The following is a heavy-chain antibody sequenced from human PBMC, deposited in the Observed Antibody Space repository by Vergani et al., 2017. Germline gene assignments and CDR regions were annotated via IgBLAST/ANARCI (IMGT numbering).Heavy chain of an antibody. J-gene: IGHJ4*01. D-gene: IGHD2/OR15-2a*01. Sequence: VQLAESGGGRVQPGRSLRLSCAASGFTFSNSAVSWVRQAPGRGLAWVSSISGPGLSTYYADSVKGRFSISRDNSKNTVFLQMHSLRAEDTAIYYCVKEKIDLGSYFFDSWGHGILVTVSS. CDR2: ISGPGLST. V-gene: IGHV3-23*04. CDR3: VKEKIDLGSYFFDS. CDR1: GFTFSNSA.